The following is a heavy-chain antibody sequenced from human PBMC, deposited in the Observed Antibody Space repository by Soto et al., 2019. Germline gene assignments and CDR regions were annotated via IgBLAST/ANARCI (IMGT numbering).Heavy chain of an antibody. CDR2: IRSKAYGGTT. J-gene: IGHJ6*02. CDR1: VFTFGDYA. V-gene: IGHV3-49*04. CDR3: TRAEKWEILTDSYYGMEG. Sequence: PVGSLRLSCTSSVFTFGDYAMSCVRHSPGKWLEWVGFIRSKAYGGTTEYAASVKGRLTISRDDSKSIAYLQMNSLKTEYTAVYYCTRAEKWEILTDSYYGMEGWGQGTTVTVSS. D-gene: IGHD1-26*01.